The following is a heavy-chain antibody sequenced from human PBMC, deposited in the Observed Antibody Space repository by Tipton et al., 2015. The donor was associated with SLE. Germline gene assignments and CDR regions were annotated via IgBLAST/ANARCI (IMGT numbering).Heavy chain of an antibody. V-gene: IGHV3-23*01. Sequence: SLRLSCVASGFTVSSNYMSWVRQAPGKGLEWVSAISGSGGGTYYADSVKGRFTISRDNSKNTLYLQMNSLRAEDTAVYYCAKDQDYGGSSRHFDSWGQGTLVTVSS. J-gene: IGHJ4*02. CDR1: GFTVSSNY. D-gene: IGHD4-23*01. CDR3: AKDQDYGGSSRHFDS. CDR2: ISGSGGGT.